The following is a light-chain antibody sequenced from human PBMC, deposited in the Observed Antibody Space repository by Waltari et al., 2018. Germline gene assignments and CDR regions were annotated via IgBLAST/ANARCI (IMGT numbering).Light chain of an antibody. J-gene: IGKJ4*01. Sequence: DIQLTQSPSFLSASVGDRVTITCRAGQGISSYLAWYQQKPGKAPKLLIYGASTLQSGVPSRFSGSGSGTEFTLTISSLQPEDFATYYCQQLDGYPLTFGGGTKVEIK. CDR2: GAS. CDR3: QQLDGYPLT. V-gene: IGKV1-9*01. CDR1: QGISSY.